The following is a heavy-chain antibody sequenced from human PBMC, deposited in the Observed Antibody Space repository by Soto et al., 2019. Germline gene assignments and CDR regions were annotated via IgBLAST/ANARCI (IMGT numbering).Heavy chain of an antibody. CDR1: GYTFTGYY. J-gene: IGHJ6*02. CDR3: ARVRKFPLDYYDSSGPYYGMDV. Sequence: EASVKVSCKASGYTFTGYYMHWVRQAPGQGLEWMGWINPNSGGTNYAQKFQGRVTMTRDTSISTAYMELSRLRSDDTAVYYCARVRKFPLDYYDSSGPYYGMDVWGQGTTVTVSS. CDR2: INPNSGGT. V-gene: IGHV1-2*02. D-gene: IGHD3-22*01.